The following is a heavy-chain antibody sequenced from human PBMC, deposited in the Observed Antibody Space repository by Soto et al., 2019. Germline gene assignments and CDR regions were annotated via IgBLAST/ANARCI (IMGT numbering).Heavy chain of an antibody. CDR2: ISYDGSNK. Sequence: QVQLVESGGGVVQPGRSLRLSCAASGFTFSSYGMHWVRQAPGKGLEWVAVISYDGSNKYYADSVKGRFTISRDNSKNTLYLQMNSLRAEDTAVYYCANACSGGSCYGSFDYWGQGTLVTVSS. V-gene: IGHV3-30*18. CDR3: ANACSGGSCYGSFDY. D-gene: IGHD2-15*01. CDR1: GFTFSSYG. J-gene: IGHJ4*02.